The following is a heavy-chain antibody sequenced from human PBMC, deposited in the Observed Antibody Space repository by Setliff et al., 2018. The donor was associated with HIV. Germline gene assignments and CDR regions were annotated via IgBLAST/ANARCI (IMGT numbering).Heavy chain of an antibody. CDR3: ATDRPRGVSGSRGGY. D-gene: IGHD1-26*01. CDR2: IKGKVDGGTT. Sequence: PGGSLRLSCAASGFGFSDAWMSWVRQVPGKGLEWVGRIKGKVDGGTTDYAAPVKGRFVISRDDSRNTLFLQMNSLKMEDTAVYYCATDRPRGVSGSRGGYWGQGTLVTVSS. V-gene: IGHV3-15*01. J-gene: IGHJ4*02. CDR1: GFGFSDAW.